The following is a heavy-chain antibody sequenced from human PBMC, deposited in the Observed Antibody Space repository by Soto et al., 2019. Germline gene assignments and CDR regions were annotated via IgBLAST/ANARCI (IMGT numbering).Heavy chain of an antibody. V-gene: IGHV4-59*08. J-gene: IGHJ6*02. CDR3: ARVWFGELSYYYYYGMDV. CDR1: GGSISSYY. D-gene: IGHD3-10*01. CDR2: IYYSGST. Sequence: QVQLQESGPGLVKPSETLSLTCTVSGGSISSYYWSWIRQPPGKGLEWIGYIYYSGSTNYNPSLKSRVTISVDTSKTLFSLKLSSVTAAATAVYYCARVWFGELSYYYYYGMDVWGQGTTVTVSS.